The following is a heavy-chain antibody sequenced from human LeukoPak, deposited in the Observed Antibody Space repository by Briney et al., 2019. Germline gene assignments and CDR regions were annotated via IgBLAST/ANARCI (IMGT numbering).Heavy chain of an antibody. V-gene: IGHV3-7*01. CDR3: ARITGIHFDY. CDR1: GLTFNNYW. Sequence: GGSLRLSCAASGLTFNNYWTDWVRQAPGKGVEWVANINKDGSEKHYVDSVKGRFTISRDNAKNSLYLQMNSLRAEDTAVYYCARITGIHFDYWGQGTLVTVPS. J-gene: IGHJ4*02. D-gene: IGHD1-20*01. CDR2: INKDGSEK.